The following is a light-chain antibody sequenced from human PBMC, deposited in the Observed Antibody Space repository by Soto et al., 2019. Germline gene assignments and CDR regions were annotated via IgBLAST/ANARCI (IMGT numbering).Light chain of an antibody. Sequence: QSVLTQPPSASGTPGQRVNISCSGSSSNIGSNYVYWYRQFPGTAPKLLIQRNNQRPSGVPARFSGSKSGTSASLAISGLRSEDEADYYCCSYAGSSTNYVFGTGTKLTVL. V-gene: IGLV1-47*01. J-gene: IGLJ1*01. CDR1: SSNIGSNY. CDR2: RNN. CDR3: CSYAGSSTNYV.